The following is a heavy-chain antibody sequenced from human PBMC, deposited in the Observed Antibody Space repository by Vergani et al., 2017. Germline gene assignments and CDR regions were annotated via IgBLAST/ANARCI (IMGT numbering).Heavy chain of an antibody. Sequence: EVQLVESGGGLVQPGGSLRLSCAASGFTFSSYSMNWVRQAPGQGLEWVSYISSSSSTIYYADSVQGRVTISRDNAKNSLYLQMNSLRDEDTAVYYCARGIAAAGSPFDYWGQGTLVTVSS. CDR2: ISSSSSTI. J-gene: IGHJ4*02. D-gene: IGHD6-13*01. CDR1: GFTFSSYS. V-gene: IGHV3-48*02. CDR3: ARGIAAAGSPFDY.